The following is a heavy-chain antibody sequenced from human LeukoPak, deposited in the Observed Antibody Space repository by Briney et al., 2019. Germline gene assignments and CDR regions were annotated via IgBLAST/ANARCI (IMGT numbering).Heavy chain of an antibody. CDR2: NSGSGGTT. CDR3: AKDLKPAAGPFDY. D-gene: IGHD6-13*01. CDR1: GFTFTSYA. Sequence: GGSLRLSCAASGFTFTSYAMSWVRQAPGKGLEWVSANSGSGGTTYYADSVKGRFTISRDISKNTLYLQMNSLRAEDTAVYYCAKDLKPAAGPFDYWGQGTLVAVSS. J-gene: IGHJ4*02. V-gene: IGHV3-23*01.